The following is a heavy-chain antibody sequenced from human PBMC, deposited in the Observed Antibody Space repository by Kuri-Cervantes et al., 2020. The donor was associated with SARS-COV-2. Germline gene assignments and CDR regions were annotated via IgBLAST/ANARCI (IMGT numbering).Heavy chain of an antibody. CDR1: GFTFSSYE. D-gene: IGHD6-19*01. V-gene: IGHV3-48*03. CDR3: ARFGSSGWYDQSNRAWFDP. CDR2: ISSSGSTI. J-gene: IGHJ5*02. Sequence: LSLTCAASGFTFSSYEMNWVRQAPGKGLEWVSYISSSGSTIYYADSVKGRFTISRDNAKNSLYLQMNSLRAEDTAVYYCARFGSSGWYDQSNRAWFDPWGQGTLVTVSS.